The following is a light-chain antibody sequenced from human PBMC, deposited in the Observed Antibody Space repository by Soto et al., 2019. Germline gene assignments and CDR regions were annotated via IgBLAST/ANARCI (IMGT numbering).Light chain of an antibody. V-gene: IGKV3-20*01. CDR1: RSFASSY. CDR3: QHYDSSPPYT. J-gene: IGKJ2*01. Sequence: EIVLTQSPVTLSLSPGERATLSCRASRSFASSYLGWYQQKPGQAPRLLIYAASTRATGIPDRFSGSGSATDFHRTIIRLEPEDSAVYYCQHYDSSPPYTFGQGTKLEIK. CDR2: AAS.